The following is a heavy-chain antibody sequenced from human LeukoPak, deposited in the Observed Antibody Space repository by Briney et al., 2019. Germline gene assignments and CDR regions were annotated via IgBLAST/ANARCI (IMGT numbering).Heavy chain of an antibody. CDR2: ISSSSSYI. Sequence: GGSLRLSCAASGLTFSSYSMNWVRQAPGKGLEWVSSISSSSSYIYYADSVKGRFTISRDNAKNSLYLQMNSLRAEDTAVYYCAREYRLGRFDPWGQGTLVTVSS. D-gene: IGHD2-2*01. V-gene: IGHV3-21*01. CDR3: AREYRLGRFDP. CDR1: GLTFSSYS. J-gene: IGHJ5*02.